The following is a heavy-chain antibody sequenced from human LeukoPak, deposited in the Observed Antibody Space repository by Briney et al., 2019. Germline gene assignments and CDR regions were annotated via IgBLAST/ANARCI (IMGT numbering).Heavy chain of an antibody. V-gene: IGHV4-59*01. CDR2: IYYSGST. J-gene: IGHJ4*02. Sequence: SETLSLTCTVSGGSISSYYWSWIRQPPGKGLEWIGYIYYSGSTNYNPSLKSRVTISVDTSKNQFSLKLSSVTAADTAVYYCARDIPLDYDFWSGYPYQLFDYWGQGTLVTVSS. CDR3: ARDIPLDYDFWSGYPYQLFDY. CDR1: GGSISSYY. D-gene: IGHD3-3*01.